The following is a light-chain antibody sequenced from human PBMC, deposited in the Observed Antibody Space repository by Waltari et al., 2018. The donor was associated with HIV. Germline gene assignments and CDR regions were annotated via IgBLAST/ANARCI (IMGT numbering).Light chain of an antibody. CDR2: DVS. V-gene: IGLV2-11*01. CDR1: SSDVGGYNY. CDR3: CSYAGSYV. Sequence: QSALTQPRSVSGSPGQSVTIACTGTSSDVGGYNYVSWYQQHPVKAPKRIIYDVSKRPSGVPDRVSGSKSGNTASLTISGLQAEDEADYYCCSYAGSYVFGTGTKVTVL. J-gene: IGLJ1*01.